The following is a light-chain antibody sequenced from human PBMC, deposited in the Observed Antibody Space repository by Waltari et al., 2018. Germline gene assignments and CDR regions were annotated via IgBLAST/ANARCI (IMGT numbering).Light chain of an antibody. Sequence: QSVLTQPPSVSAAPGQKVTIPCSGSSSNIGNNYVTWYQQFPGTAPKLLIYEDNKRPSGIPDRFSGSRSGTSATLGITGLQTGDEADYYCGTWDSSLTALRVLFGGGTKLTVL. CDR3: GTWDSSLTALRVL. CDR1: SSNIGNNY. J-gene: IGLJ2*01. CDR2: EDN. V-gene: IGLV1-51*02.